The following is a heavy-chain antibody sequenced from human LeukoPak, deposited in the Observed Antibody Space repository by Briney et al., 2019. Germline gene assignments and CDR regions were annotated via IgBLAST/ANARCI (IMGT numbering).Heavy chain of an antibody. CDR1: GGSINSYY. V-gene: IGHV4-34*01. CDR3: ARVATGNKDSTYYDFWSGYQVFDY. J-gene: IGHJ4*02. D-gene: IGHD3-3*01. CDR2: INHSGST. Sequence: KPSETLSLTCTVSGGSINSYYWSWIRQPPGKGLEWIGEINHSGSTNYNPSLKSRVTISVDTSKNQFSLKLSSVTAADTAVYCCARVATGNKDSTYYDFWSGYQVFDYWGQGTLVTVSS.